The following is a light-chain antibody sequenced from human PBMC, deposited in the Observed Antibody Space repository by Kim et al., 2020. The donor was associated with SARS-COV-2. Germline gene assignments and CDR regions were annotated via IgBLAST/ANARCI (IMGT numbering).Light chain of an antibody. CDR2: KAS. V-gene: IGKV1-5*03. CDR1: QSISDW. Sequence: DIQMTQSPSTLSASVGDRVTITCRASQSISDWLTWYQQKPGKAPKILIYKASSLESGVPSRFSGSGSGTEFTLTISSLQPDDFATYYCQQYNNYPYTFGQGTKLEI. CDR3: QQYNNYPYT. J-gene: IGKJ2*01.